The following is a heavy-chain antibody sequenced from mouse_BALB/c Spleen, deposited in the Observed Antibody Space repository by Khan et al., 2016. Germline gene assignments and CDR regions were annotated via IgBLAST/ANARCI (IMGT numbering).Heavy chain of an antibody. D-gene: IGHD3-3*01. Sequence: QVQLKESGPGLVAPSQSLSITCTVYGYSLTRYGVHWVRQPPGKGLEWLGLIWAGGSTNYNWALMSRLSISIVNYKSLGFLIMNSLQTDDTAWYYCARSKYLARYWGQGTTLTVSA. CDR3: ARSKYLARY. CDR1: GYSLTRYG. V-gene: IGHV2-9*02. CDR2: IWAGGST. J-gene: IGHJ2*01.